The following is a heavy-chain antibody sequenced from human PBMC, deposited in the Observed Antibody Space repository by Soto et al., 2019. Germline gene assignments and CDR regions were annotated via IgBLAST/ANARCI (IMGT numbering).Heavy chain of an antibody. CDR1: GCTCSSCA. CDR3: AKGRSYYYYGVDV. CDR2: IIDSGGST. J-gene: IGHJ6*02. V-gene: IGHV3-23*01. Sequence: GGSLRLSCAASGCTCSSCAMGWVRQAPGKGLEWVSDIIDSGGSTYYADSVKGRFTISRDNSKSTLYLQMNSLRAEDTALYYCAKGRSYYYYGVDVWGQGTTVTVSS.